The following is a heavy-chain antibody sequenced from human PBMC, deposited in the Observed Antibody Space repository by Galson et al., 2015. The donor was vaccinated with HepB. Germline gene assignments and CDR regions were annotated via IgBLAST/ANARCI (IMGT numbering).Heavy chain of an antibody. CDR3: ARWPPNLNAAAPGGY. J-gene: IGHJ4*02. CDR2: IWGDGSNA. D-gene: IGHD6-13*01. V-gene: IGHV3-33*01. CDR1: GFTFSSYG. Sequence: SLRLSCAASGFTFSSYGMHWVRQAPGKGLEWVAVIWGDGSNAYYADSVKGRFTISRDNSKKTLYLQMNSLRAEDTAVYYCARWPPNLNAAAPGGYWGQGTLVTVSS.